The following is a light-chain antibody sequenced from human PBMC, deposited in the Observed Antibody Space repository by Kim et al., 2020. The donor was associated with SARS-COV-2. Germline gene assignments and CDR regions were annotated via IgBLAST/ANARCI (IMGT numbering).Light chain of an antibody. J-gene: IGKJ3*01. CDR1: QGISSY. V-gene: IGKV1-9*01. CDR2: ATS. Sequence: DIQLTQSPSFLSASVGDRVTITCRASQGISSYLAWYQQKAGKAPKVLIYATSTLQSGVPSRFSGSGSGTEFTLTISSLHPEDFATYYCQQLKTYPFTFGPGTKVDIK. CDR3: QQLKTYPFT.